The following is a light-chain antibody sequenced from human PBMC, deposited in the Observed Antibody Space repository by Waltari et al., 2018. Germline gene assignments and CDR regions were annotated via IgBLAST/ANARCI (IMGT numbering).Light chain of an antibody. J-gene: IGKJ4*01. Sequence: DIVMTQSPLSLPVTPGEPAAISCRSSQSLLYSNGNNYLNWYLQKPGQSPQVLIYMGSNRAYGVPDRFSGTGSGTDFTLKISRVEAEDVGVYYCMQGLQWPLTFGEGTKVEIK. CDR3: MQGLQWPLT. V-gene: IGKV2-28*01. CDR1: QSLLYSNGNNY. CDR2: MGS.